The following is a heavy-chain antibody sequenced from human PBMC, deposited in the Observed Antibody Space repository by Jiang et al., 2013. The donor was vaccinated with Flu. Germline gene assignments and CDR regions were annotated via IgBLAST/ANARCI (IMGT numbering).Heavy chain of an antibody. CDR3: ARNYYGSGTYYNWFDL. J-gene: IGHJ5*02. D-gene: IGHD3-10*01. CDR2: IRSSGSS. Sequence: GSGLVKPSGTLSLSCTVSGGPISTDYWSWIRQAAGKGLEWIGRIRSSGSSDYNPSLKSRVTMSVDTSKNQFSLKLSSVTAADTAVYYCARNYYGSGTYYNWFDLWAGEPWSPSPQ. CDR1: GGPISTDY. V-gene: IGHV4-4*07.